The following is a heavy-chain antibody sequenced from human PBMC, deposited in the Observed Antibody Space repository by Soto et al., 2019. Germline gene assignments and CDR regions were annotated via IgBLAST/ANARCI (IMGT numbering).Heavy chain of an antibody. Sequence: QVQLVQSGAEVKKPGASVKVSCKASGYTFTSYGISWVRQAPGQGLEWMGWISAYNGNTNYAQKLQGRVTMTTDTSSSPAYMELRSLRSDDTAVYYCARVPCSGGSCYRPYYYYYYGMDVWGQGTTVTVSS. CDR1: GYTFTSYG. J-gene: IGHJ6*02. V-gene: IGHV1-18*01. CDR3: ARVPCSGGSCYRPYYYYYYGMDV. D-gene: IGHD2-15*01. CDR2: ISAYNGNT.